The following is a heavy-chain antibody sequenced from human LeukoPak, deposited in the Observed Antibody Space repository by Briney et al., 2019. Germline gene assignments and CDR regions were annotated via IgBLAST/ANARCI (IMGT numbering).Heavy chain of an antibody. V-gene: IGHV3-7*01. CDR3: ARDGMITFGGVIVLDY. CDR2: IKQGGSEK. Sequence: GGSLRLSCSAFGFTFSSYWMSWVRQAPGKGLEWVANIKQGGSEKYYVGSVSGRFTISRDNAKNSLYLQMSSLRAEDTAVYYCARDGMITFGGVIVLDYWGQGTPVTVS. D-gene: IGHD3-16*02. J-gene: IGHJ4*02. CDR1: GFTFSSYW.